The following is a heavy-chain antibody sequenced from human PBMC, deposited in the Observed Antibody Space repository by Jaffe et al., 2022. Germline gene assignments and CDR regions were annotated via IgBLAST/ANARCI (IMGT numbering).Heavy chain of an antibody. Sequence: EVQLLESGGGLVQPGGSLRLSCAASGFTFSSYAMSWVRQAPGKGLEWVSAISGSGGSTYYADSVKGRFTISRDNSKNTLYLQMNSLRAEDTAVYYCAKDIKTTVTPGRQGPFDYWGQGTLVTVSS. CDR1: GFTFSSYA. J-gene: IGHJ4*02. CDR3: AKDIKTTVTPGRQGPFDY. D-gene: IGHD4-17*01. V-gene: IGHV3-23*01. CDR2: ISGSGGST.